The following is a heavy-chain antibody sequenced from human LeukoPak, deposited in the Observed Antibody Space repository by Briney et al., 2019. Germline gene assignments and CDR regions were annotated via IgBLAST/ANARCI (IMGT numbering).Heavy chain of an antibody. CDR2: MNPNSGNT. Sequence: ASVKVSCKASGYTFTSFDINWVRQATGQGLEWMGWMNPNSGNTGYAQKFQGRVTMTRDTYISTAYMELSSLRSEDTAVYYCAKAGIVATMNADWFDPWGQGTLVTVSS. CDR3: AKAGIVATMNADWFDP. CDR1: GYTFTSFD. D-gene: IGHD5-12*01. J-gene: IGHJ5*02. V-gene: IGHV1-8*01.